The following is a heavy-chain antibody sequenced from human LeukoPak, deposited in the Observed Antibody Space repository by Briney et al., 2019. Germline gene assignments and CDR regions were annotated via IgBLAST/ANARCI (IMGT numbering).Heavy chain of an antibody. J-gene: IGHJ5*02. CDR1: GGSISSYY. CDR3: ASTYYDILTGYYKGWFDP. D-gene: IGHD3-9*01. CDR2: IYYSGST. Sequence: SETLSLTCTVSGGSISSYYWSWIRQPPGKGLEWIGYIYYSGSTNYNPSRKSRVTISVDTSKNKFSLKLSSVTAADTAVYYCASTYYDILTGYYKGWFDPWGQGTLVTVSS. V-gene: IGHV4-59*01.